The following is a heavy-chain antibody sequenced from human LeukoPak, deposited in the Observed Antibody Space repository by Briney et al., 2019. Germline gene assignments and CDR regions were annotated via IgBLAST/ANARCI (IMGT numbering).Heavy chain of an antibody. V-gene: IGHV3-21*01. D-gene: IGHD6-6*01. J-gene: IGHJ4*02. CDR1: GFTFSSYS. Sequence: GGSLRLSCAASGFTFSSYSMNWVRQAPGKGLEWVSSISSSSSYIYYADSVKGRFTISRDNAKNSLYLQMNSLRAEDTAVYYCARDPGGYSSSSDLSCPDYWGQGTLVTVSS. CDR3: ARDPGGYSSSSDLSCPDY. CDR2: ISSSSSYI.